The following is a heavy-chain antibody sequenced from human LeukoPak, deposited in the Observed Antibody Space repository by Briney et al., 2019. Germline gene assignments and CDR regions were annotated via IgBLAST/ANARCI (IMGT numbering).Heavy chain of an antibody. CDR2: ISRGSDST. Sequence: GGPLRLSCAASGFNFDAYYMNWVRQAPGKGPEWISYISRGSDSTSYADSVKGRFTVSRDNAKNTLYLQMTSLRAEDTAVYYCARDWAERIDWGQGPLVTVSS. V-gene: IGHV3-11*05. CDR3: ARDWAERID. D-gene: IGHD1-1*01. J-gene: IGHJ4*02. CDR1: GFNFDAYY.